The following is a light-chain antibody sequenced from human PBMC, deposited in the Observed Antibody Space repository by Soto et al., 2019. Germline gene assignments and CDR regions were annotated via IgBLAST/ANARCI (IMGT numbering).Light chain of an antibody. V-gene: IGLV1-44*01. CDR1: GSNIGSNT. CDR3: QSHDTKLDSVV. CDR2: GNT. J-gene: IGLJ2*01. Sequence: QSVLTQPPSASGTPGQRVTISCSGSGSNIGSNTVNWYQQLPGTAPKLLIYGNTNRPSGVPDRFSASKSGTSASLAITGLQAEDEADYYCQSHDTKLDSVVFGGGTKVTVL.